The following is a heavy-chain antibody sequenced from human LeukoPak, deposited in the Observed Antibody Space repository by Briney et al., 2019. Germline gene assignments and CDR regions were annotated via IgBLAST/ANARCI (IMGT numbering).Heavy chain of an antibody. D-gene: IGHD4-17*01. CDR2: IFYSGSS. CDR3: ARIMRTVTTGGWFDT. Sequence: SETLSLTCTVSGGSISSGYHYWSWIRQPPGKGLEFIGYIFYSGSSYYNPSLKSRVTISVDTPKNQFSLKLNSVTAADTSVYYCARIMRTVTTGGWFDTWGQGTLVPVSS. CDR1: GGSISSGYHY. J-gene: IGHJ5*02. V-gene: IGHV4-30-4*01.